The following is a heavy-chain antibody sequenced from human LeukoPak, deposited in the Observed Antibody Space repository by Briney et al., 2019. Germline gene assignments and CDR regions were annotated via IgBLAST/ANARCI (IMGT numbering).Heavy chain of an antibody. CDR3: TADAGGSSGWYEGAFDI. CDR2: IKSKTNGGTT. CDR1: GFSFTNAW. J-gene: IGHJ3*02. V-gene: IGHV3-15*07. D-gene: IGHD6-19*01. Sequence: PGGSLRLSCVASGFSFTNAWMNWVRQAPGKGLEWVGRIKSKTNGGTTDYGAPVNGRFNISRDDSKDTLYLQINSLKTEDTAVYYCTADAGGSSGWYEGAFDIWGQGTMVIVSS.